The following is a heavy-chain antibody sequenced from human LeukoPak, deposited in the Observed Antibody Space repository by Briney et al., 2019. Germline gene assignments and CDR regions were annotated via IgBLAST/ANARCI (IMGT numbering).Heavy chain of an antibody. CDR1: GLTLRDYE. CDR3: ARDSDAWSNWFDT. CDR2: IESSSRFI. V-gene: IGHV3-21*01. Sequence: GGSLRLSCEASGLTLRDYELNWVRQAPGKGLEWVSSIESSSRFIYYAGSVKGRFTISRDNAKNSLRLQMNSLRAEDTAVYYCARDSDAWSNWFDTWGQGTLVTVSS. D-gene: IGHD1-26*01. J-gene: IGHJ5*02.